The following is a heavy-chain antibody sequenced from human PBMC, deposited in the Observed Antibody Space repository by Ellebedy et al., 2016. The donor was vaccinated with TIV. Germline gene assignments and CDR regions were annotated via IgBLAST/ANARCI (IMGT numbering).Heavy chain of an antibody. CDR1: GFTFSSFG. D-gene: IGHD6-6*01. V-gene: IGHV3-21*06. Sequence: GESLKISCAASGFTFSSFGMNWVRQAPGKGLEWVSSISSSSSDTHYADSVKGRFTTSRDNAKNALYLEMNSLRAEDTAVYYCARDVGPSIASGPGDYWGQGTLVTVSS. CDR2: ISSSSSDT. CDR3: ARDVGPSIASGPGDY. J-gene: IGHJ4*02.